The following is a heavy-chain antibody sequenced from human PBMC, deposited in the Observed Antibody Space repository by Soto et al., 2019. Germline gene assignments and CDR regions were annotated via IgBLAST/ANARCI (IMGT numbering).Heavy chain of an antibody. J-gene: IGHJ4*02. CDR3: ASALITMIVVVTDY. D-gene: IGHD3-22*01. CDR1: GFTFSSYA. CDR2: ISGSGGST. V-gene: IGHV3-23*01. Sequence: GGSLRLSCAASGFTFSSYAMSWVRQAPGKGLEWVSAISGSGGSTYYADSVRGRFTISRDNSKNTLYLQMNSLRAEDTAVYYCASALITMIVVVTDYWGQGTLVTVSS.